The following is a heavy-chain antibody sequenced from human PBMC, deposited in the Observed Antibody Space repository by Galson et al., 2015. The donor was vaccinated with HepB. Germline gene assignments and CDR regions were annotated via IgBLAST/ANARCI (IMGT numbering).Heavy chain of an antibody. J-gene: IGHJ4*02. Sequence: SVKVSCKASGGTFSSYAISWVRQAPGQGLEWMGGIIPIFGTANYAQKFQGRVTITADESTSTAYMELSSLRSEDTAVYYCARENYYDSSGTRGGFFDYWGQGTLVTVSS. CDR1: GGTFSSYA. CDR3: ARENYYDSSGTRGGFFDY. D-gene: IGHD3-22*01. V-gene: IGHV1-69*13. CDR2: IIPIFGTA.